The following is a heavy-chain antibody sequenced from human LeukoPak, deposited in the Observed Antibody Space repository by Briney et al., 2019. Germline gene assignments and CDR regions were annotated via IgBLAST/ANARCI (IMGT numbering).Heavy chain of an antibody. CDR2: IDPSDSYT. V-gene: IGHV5-10-1*01. J-gene: IGHJ5*02. Sequence: GESLKISCKGSGYTFTNYWIGWVRQMPGKGLEWMGRIDPSDSYTNYSPSFQGHATISADKSISTAYLQCSSLKTSDTAMYYCARGHSSGWMAWFDPWGQGTLVTVSS. D-gene: IGHD6-19*01. CDR3: ARGHSSGWMAWFDP. CDR1: GYTFTNYW.